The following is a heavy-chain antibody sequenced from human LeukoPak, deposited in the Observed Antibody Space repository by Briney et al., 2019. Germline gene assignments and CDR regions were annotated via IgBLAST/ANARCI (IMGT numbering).Heavy chain of an antibody. D-gene: IGHD6-13*01. CDR3: ARQPRQQLVWNWFDP. CDR2: ISYDGSNK. J-gene: IGHJ5*02. CDR1: GFTFSSYA. Sequence: RGSLRLSCAASGFTFSSYAMHWVRQAPDKGLEWVAVISYDGSNKYYTDSVKGRFTISRDNSKNTLYLQMNSLRAEDTAVYYCARQPRQQLVWNWFDPWGQGTLVTVSS. V-gene: IGHV3-30-3*01.